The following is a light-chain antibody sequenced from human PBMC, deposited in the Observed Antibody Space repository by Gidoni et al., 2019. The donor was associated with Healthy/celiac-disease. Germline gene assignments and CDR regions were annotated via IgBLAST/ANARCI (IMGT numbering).Light chain of an antibody. CDR2: DAS. Sequence: VLTQPQATLSLSPGERATLPCRASQRVTSYLAWYQQKHGQAPRLLTYDASHRATGIPARFSGSGSGTDFTLTISSLEPEDLAVYYCQQRSNWLTFGGGTKVEIK. V-gene: IGKV3-11*01. CDR3: QQRSNWLT. CDR1: QRVTSY. J-gene: IGKJ4*01.